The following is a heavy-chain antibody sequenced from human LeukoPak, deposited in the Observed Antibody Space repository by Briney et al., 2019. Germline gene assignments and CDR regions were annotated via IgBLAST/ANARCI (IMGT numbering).Heavy chain of an antibody. D-gene: IGHD6-13*01. CDR2: ISYDGSNK. CDR3: AKVLGQQLALDY. J-gene: IGHJ4*02. V-gene: IGHV3-30*18. CDR1: GFTFSSYG. Sequence: GGSLRLSCAASGFTFSSYGMHWVRQAPGKGLEWVAVISYDGSNKYYADSVKGRFTISRDNSKNTLYLQMNSLRAEDTAVYYCAKVLGQQLALDYWGQGTLVTVSS.